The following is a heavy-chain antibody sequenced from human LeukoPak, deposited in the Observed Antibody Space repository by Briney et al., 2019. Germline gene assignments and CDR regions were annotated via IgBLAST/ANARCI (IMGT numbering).Heavy chain of an antibody. Sequence: SETLSLTCAVYGGSFSGYYWSWIRQPPGKGLEWIGEINHSGSTNYNPSLKSRVTMSVGTSKNQFSLKLSSVTAADTAVYYCARVGYCSSTSCYEDMDVWGKGTTVTVSS. D-gene: IGHD2-2*01. J-gene: IGHJ6*03. CDR2: INHSGST. CDR3: ARVGYCSSTSCYEDMDV. V-gene: IGHV4-34*01. CDR1: GGSFSGYY.